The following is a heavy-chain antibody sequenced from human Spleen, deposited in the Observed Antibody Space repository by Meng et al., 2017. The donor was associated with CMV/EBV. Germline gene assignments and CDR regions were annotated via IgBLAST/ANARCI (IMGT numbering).Heavy chain of an antibody. CDR1: GGTFSSHG. Sequence: SVKVSCKASGGTFSSHGISWVRQAPGQGLEWVGGIIPILGTANYAQKFQGRVTMTTDTSTSTAYMELRSLRSDDTAVYYCARYTRIFGVAKLNNGMDVWGQGTTVTVSS. CDR2: IIPILGTA. V-gene: IGHV1-69*10. D-gene: IGHD3-3*01. CDR3: ARYTRIFGVAKLNNGMDV. J-gene: IGHJ6*02.